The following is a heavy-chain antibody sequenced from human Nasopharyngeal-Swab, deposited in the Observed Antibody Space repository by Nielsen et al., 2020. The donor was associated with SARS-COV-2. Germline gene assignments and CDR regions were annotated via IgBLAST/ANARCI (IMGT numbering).Heavy chain of an antibody. CDR3: TTSGYDSTSDAFDI. CDR1: GFTFSNAW. CDR2: IKSKTDGGTT. Sequence: GESLKISCAASGFTFSNAWMSWVRQAPGKGLEWVGRIKSKTDGGTTDYAALVKGRFTISRDDSKNTLYLQMNSLKTEDTAVYYRTTSGYDSTSDAFDIWGQGTMVTVSS. J-gene: IGHJ3*02. D-gene: IGHD3-22*01. V-gene: IGHV3-15*01.